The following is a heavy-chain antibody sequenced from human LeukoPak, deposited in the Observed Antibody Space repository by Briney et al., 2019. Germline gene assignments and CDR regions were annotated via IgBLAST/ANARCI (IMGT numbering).Heavy chain of an antibody. CDR1: GYTFTGYY. Sequence: GASVKVSCKASGYTFTGYYMHWVRQAPGQGLEWMGWTNPNSGGTNYAQKFQGRVTMTRDTSISTAYMELSRLRSDDTAVYYCARDRNPIVVVVAAMGFDPWGQGTLVTVSS. D-gene: IGHD2-15*01. J-gene: IGHJ5*02. CDR3: ARDRNPIVVVVAAMGFDP. V-gene: IGHV1-2*02. CDR2: TNPNSGGT.